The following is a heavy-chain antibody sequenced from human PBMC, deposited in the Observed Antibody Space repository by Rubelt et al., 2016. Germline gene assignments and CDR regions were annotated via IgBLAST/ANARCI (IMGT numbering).Heavy chain of an antibody. Sequence: GRVTITADESTSTAYMELSSLGSEDTAVYYCARDTRSYGMDVWGQGTTVTVSS. V-gene: IGHV1-69*01. D-gene: IGHD3-3*01. J-gene: IGHJ6*02. CDR3: ARDTRSYGMDV.